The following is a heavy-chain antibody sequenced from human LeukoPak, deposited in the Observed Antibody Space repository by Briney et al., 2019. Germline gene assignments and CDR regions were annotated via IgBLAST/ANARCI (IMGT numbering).Heavy chain of an antibody. CDR1: GFSFSSYG. D-gene: IGHD3-22*01. V-gene: IGHV3-33*06. CDR2: IWYDGSIK. CDR3: AKSRGYYYEKSGPADY. J-gene: IGHJ4*02. Sequence: GGSLRLSCAASGFSFSSYGMHWVRQAPGKGLEWVAVIWYDGSIKYYGDSVKGRFTISRDNSKNTLYLQMNSLSAEDTAVYYCAKSRGYYYEKSGPADYWGQGTLVIVSS.